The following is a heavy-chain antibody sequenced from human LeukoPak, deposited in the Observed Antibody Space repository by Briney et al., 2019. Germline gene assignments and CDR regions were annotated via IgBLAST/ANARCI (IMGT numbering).Heavy chain of an antibody. CDR1: GYTFTRYD. CDR2: INPSGGST. V-gene: IGHV1-46*01. D-gene: IGHD6-19*01. Sequence: ASVKVSCKASGYTFTRYDINWVRQAPGQGLEWMGIINPSGGSTSYAQKFQGRVTMTRDTSTSTVYMELSSLRSEDTAVYYCARAGGIAVAGTLDYWGQGTLVTVSS. J-gene: IGHJ4*02. CDR3: ARAGGIAVAGTLDY.